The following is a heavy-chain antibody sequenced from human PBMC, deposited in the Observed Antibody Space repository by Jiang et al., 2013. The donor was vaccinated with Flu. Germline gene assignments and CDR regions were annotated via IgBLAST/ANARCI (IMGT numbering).Heavy chain of an antibody. CDR3: ARGRITGNWFDS. V-gene: IGHV6-1*01. CDR2: TYYRSKWNI. D-gene: IGHD1-14*01. Sequence: QTLSLTCAISGDSVSSTSAAWSWIRQSPSRGLEWLGRTYYRSKWNIDEGISVKGRITIDPDTSKNQFSLRLNSVTPEDTAIYYCARGRITGNWFDSWGRGTLVTVSS. J-gene: IGHJ5*01. CDR1: GDSVSSTSAA.